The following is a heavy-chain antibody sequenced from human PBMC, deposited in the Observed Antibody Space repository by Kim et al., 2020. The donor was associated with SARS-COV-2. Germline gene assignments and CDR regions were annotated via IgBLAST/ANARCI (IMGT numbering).Heavy chain of an antibody. CDR2: IDPSDSYT. V-gene: IGHV5-10-1*01. CDR1: GYSFTSYW. D-gene: IGHD3-22*01. Sequence: GESLKISCKGSGYSFTSYWISWVRQMPGKGLEWMGRIDPSDSYTNYSPSFQGHVTISADKSISTAYLQWSSLKASDTAMYYCARNAPSYYYDSSGYGSAFDIWGQGTMVTVSS. J-gene: IGHJ3*02. CDR3: ARNAPSYYYDSSGYGSAFDI.